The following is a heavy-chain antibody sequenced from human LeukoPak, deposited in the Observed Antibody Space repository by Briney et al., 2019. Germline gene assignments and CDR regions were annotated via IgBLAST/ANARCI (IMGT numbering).Heavy chain of an antibody. V-gene: IGHV3-48*01. J-gene: IGHJ4*02. D-gene: IGHD3-10*01. CDR3: AKHHSGTFDY. CDR2: ISSSSSTI. Sequence: GGSLGLSCAASGFTLSSYSMKWGRQAPGKGLEWVSYISSSSSTIYYADSVKGRFTISRDNSKNTLYLQMNSLRAEDTAVYYCAKHHSGTFDYWGQGTLVTVSS. CDR1: GFTLSSYS.